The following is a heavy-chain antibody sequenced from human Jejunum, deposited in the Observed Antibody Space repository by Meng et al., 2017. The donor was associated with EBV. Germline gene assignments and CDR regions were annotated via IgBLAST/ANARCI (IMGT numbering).Heavy chain of an antibody. CDR2: IYYSGST. Sequence: QGQLQVSGPGLGKPSGTRSFTWAVFGDSMDSRNWGSWVRQSPERGLGWIGEIYYSGSTNYNPSLKSRVTILVDRSENHFSLHLSSVTAADTAVYYCVRGGDYCLVYWGQGTLVTVSS. J-gene: IGHJ4*02. CDR3: VRGGDYCLVY. D-gene: IGHD2-21*02. V-gene: IGHV4-4*02. CDR1: GDSMDSRNW.